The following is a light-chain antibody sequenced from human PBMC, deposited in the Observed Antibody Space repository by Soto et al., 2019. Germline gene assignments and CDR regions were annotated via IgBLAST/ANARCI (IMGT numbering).Light chain of an antibody. V-gene: IGKV1-5*03. CDR3: QHYNSYSEA. J-gene: IGKJ1*01. CDR1: QDISNY. Sequence: IQMTQSPSSLSATVGDRVTITSQASQDISNYLNWYQQKPGKAPKLLIYKASTLKSGVPSRFSGSGSGTEFTLTISSLQPDDFATYYCQHYNSYSEAFGQGTKVE. CDR2: KAS.